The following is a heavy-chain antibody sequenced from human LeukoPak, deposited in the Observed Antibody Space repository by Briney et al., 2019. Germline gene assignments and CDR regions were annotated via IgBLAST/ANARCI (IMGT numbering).Heavy chain of an antibody. CDR2: ISAYNGNT. D-gene: IGHD6-13*01. CDR1: GYTFTSYG. V-gene: IGHV1-18*01. CDR3: ARDHPAHSSSSGTLDY. Sequence: GASVKVSCKASGYTFTSYGISWVRQAPGQGLEWMGWISAYNGNTNYAQKFQGWVTMTRDTSISTAYMELSRLRSDDTAVYYCARDHPAHSSSSGTLDYWGQGTLVTVSS. J-gene: IGHJ4*02.